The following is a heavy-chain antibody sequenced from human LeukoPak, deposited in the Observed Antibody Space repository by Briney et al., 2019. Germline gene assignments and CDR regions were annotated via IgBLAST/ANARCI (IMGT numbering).Heavy chain of an antibody. J-gene: IGHJ5*02. D-gene: IGHD3-22*01. CDR1: GFTVSSNY. CDR3: AKDNSGYYLGEFDP. V-gene: IGHV3-48*01. CDR2: ISNNGRII. Sequence: PGGSLRLSCAASGFTVSSNYMSWVRQAPGKGLEWVSYISNNGRIINYADSVKGRFTISRDNAKNSLYLQMNSLRVEDTAVYYCAKDNSGYYLGEFDPWGQGTLVTVSS.